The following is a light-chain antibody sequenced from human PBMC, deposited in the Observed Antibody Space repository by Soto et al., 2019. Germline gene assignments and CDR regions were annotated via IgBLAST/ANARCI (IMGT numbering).Light chain of an antibody. CDR2: GAS. V-gene: IGKV3-15*01. J-gene: IGKJ5*01. Sequence: EIVMTQSPGTLSVSPGERATLSCWASQSISSSLAWYQQKPGQAPRLLIYGASTRATGIPARFSGSGSGTEFTLTISRLQSEDFAVYYCQQYNNWPPITFGQGTRLEIK. CDR3: QQYNNWPPIT. CDR1: QSISSS.